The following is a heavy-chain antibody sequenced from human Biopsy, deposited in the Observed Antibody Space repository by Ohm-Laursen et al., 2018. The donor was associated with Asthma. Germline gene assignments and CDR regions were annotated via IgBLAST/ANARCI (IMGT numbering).Heavy chain of an antibody. CDR2: ISSSGSTT. D-gene: IGHD6-25*01. CDR1: GFSFSDYY. CDR3: ARVFESSEWGPFYHFGLDV. Sequence: SLRLSCAASGFSFSDYYMTWMRQAPGKGLEWVSSISSSGSTTYPAESVKGRFTIPSDNAQKSLFLQMGSLRAEDTAIYYCARVFESSEWGPFYHFGLDVWGQGTTVAVSS. J-gene: IGHJ6*02. V-gene: IGHV3-11*01.